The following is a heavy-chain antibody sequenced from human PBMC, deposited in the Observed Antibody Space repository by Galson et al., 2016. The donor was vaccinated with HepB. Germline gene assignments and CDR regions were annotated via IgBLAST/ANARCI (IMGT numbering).Heavy chain of an antibody. CDR1: GFTFGSYS. CDR2: ISSTSNTI. D-gene: IGHD2-21*02. V-gene: IGHV3-48*02. J-gene: IGHJ6*02. CDR3: ARDGSYCGGDCYSFHYGLDV. Sequence: SLRLSCAVSGFTFGSYSMNWVRQAPGKGLEWVSYISSTSNTIFYADSVQGRFTISSDNAKNSLYLQMNSLRDEDTAVYYCARDGSYCGGDCYSFHYGLDVWGQGTMVTVSS.